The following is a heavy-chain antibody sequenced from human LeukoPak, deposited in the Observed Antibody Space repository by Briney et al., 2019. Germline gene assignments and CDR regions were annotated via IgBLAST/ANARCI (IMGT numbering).Heavy chain of an antibody. J-gene: IGHJ4*02. Sequence: ASVKVSCKASGYTFTSYGISLVRQAPGQGLEWMGWIGAYNGNTNYAQKLQGRVTMTTDTSTSTAYMELRSLRSDDTAVYYCARKPPNYYDSSGLSYWGQGTLVTVSS. D-gene: IGHD3-22*01. V-gene: IGHV1-18*01. CDR3: ARKPPNYYDSSGLSY. CDR2: IGAYNGNT. CDR1: GYTFTSYG.